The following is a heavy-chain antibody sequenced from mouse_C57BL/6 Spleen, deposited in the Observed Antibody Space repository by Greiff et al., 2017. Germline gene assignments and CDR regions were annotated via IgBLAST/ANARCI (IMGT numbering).Heavy chain of an antibody. CDR2: IYPRSGNT. Sequence: VQLQESGAELARPGASVKLSCKASGYTFTSYGISWVKQRTGQGLEWIGEIYPRSGNTYYNEKFKGKATLTADNSSSTAYMELRSLTSEDSAVYFCARDYGSPYWYFDVWGTGTTVTVSS. J-gene: IGHJ1*03. V-gene: IGHV1-81*01. CDR1: GYTFTSYG. CDR3: ARDYGSPYWYFDV. D-gene: IGHD1-1*01.